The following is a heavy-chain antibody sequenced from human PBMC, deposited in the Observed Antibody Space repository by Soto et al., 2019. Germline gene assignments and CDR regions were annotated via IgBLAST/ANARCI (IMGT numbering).Heavy chain of an antibody. CDR2: ISYDGSNK. D-gene: IGHD3-3*01. V-gene: IGHV3-30*18. CDR3: AKERILRCPPRGSDRMDV. CDR1: GFTFGCYG. Sequence: QVQLVESGGGVVQPGRSLRLSCAASGFTFGCYGMHWVRQAPGKGLEGAAVISYDGSNKYYADSVKGRFTISRDNSKHTLYHQLNSLRAEDTAMHYCAKERILRCPPRGSDRMDVWGQGTTVTVPS. J-gene: IGHJ6*02.